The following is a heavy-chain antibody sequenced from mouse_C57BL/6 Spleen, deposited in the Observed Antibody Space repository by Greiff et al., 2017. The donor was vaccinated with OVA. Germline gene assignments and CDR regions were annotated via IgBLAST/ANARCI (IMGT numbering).Heavy chain of an antibody. CDR3: AGATNYYAMDY. D-gene: IGHD6-1*01. CDR2: IDPEGGET. Sequence: VQLQQSGAELVKPGASVKLSCTASGFTLTSYSMHWVKQRTGQGLEWIGRIDPEGGETNYAPNFQGKATMTADTSSNTAYLQLSSLTSENTAAYYCAGATNYYAMDYWGQGTTLTVSS. V-gene: IGHV14-2*01. CDR1: GFTLTSYS. J-gene: IGHJ4*01.